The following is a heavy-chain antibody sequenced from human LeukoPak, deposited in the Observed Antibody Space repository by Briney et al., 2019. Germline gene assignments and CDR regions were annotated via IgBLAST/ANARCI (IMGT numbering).Heavy chain of an antibody. CDR3: ATGRDADSARGYYDMDV. Sequence: PSETLSLTCTVSGGSITGYYWTWVRQPAGKGRKWIGRVYSGGSTNYNPPLNSRATMSVDTSKNQFSLKLSSVTAADTAVYYCATGRDADSARGYYDMDVWGQGTTVTVSS. CDR2: VYSGGST. J-gene: IGHJ6*02. CDR1: GGSITGYY. V-gene: IGHV4-4*07. D-gene: IGHD5-24*01.